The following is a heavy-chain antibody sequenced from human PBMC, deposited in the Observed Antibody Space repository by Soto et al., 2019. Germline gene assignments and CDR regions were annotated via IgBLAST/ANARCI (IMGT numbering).Heavy chain of an antibody. CDR3: ARRYCISSSCYLYGMDV. V-gene: IGHV1-69*13. CDR1: GGTFSTYA. Sequence: ASVKVSCKASGGTFSTYAISWVRQAPGQGLEWMGGIIPMFGTANYAQKFQSRVTITADESTSTAYMELSSLRSEDTAVFYCARRYCISSSCYLYGMDVWGQGTTVTVSS. D-gene: IGHD2-15*01. J-gene: IGHJ6*02. CDR2: IIPMFGTA.